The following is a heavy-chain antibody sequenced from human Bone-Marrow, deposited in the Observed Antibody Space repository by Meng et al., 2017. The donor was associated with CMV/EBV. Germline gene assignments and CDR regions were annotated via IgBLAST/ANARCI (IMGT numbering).Heavy chain of an antibody. Sequence: SETLSLTCTVSGGSISSGGYYWSWIRQHPGKGLEWIGYIYYSGSTYYHPSLKSRVTISVDTSKNQFSLKLSSVTAADTAVYYCAREAADCSSTSCHNWFDPWSQGTLVTVSS. CDR3: AREAADCSSTSCHNWFDP. CDR1: GGSISSGGYY. V-gene: IGHV4-31*03. D-gene: IGHD2-2*01. CDR2: IYYSGST. J-gene: IGHJ5*02.